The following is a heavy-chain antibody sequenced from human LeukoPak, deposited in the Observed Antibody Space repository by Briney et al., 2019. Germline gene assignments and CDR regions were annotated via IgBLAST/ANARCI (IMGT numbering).Heavy chain of an antibody. CDR1: VYTFTSYA. CDR2: INAGNGNT. J-gene: IGHJ2*01. V-gene: IGHV1-3*01. CDR3: ARGVNYGDYDWYFDL. D-gene: IGHD4-17*01. Sequence: ASVKVSCKASVYTFTSYAMHWVRQAPGQRLEWMGWINAGNGNTKYSQKFQGRVTITRDTSASTAYMELSSLRSEDTAVYYCARGVNYGDYDWYFDLWGRGTLVTVSS.